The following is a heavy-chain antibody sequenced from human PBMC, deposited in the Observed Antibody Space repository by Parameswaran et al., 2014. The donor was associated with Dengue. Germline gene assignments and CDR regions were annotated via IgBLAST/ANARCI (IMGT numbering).Heavy chain of an antibody. CDR3: ARFASGYYNDY. D-gene: IGHD3-22*01. CDR2: INHSGST. V-gene: IGHV4-34*01. J-gene: IGHJ4*02. Sequence: VRQAPGKGLEWIGEINHSGSTNYNPSLKSRVTISVDTSKNQFSLKLSSVTAADTAVYYCARFASGYYNDYWGQGTLVTVSS.